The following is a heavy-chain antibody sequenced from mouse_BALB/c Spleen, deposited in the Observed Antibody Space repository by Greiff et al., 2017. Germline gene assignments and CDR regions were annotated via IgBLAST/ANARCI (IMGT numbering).Heavy chain of an antibody. J-gene: IGHJ2*01. D-gene: IGHD2-14*01. CDR3: ARREERRPDY. CDR1: GYTFTSYW. CDR2: INPSNGRT. Sequence: VQLQQPGAELVKPGASVKLSCKASGYTFTSYWMHWVKQRPGQGLEWIGEINPSNGRTNYNEKFKSKATLTVDKSSSTAYMQLSSLTSEDSAVYYCARREERRPDYWGQGTTLTVSS. V-gene: IGHV1S81*02.